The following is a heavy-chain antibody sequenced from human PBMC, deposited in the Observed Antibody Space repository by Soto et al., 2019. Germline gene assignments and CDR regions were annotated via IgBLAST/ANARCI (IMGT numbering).Heavy chain of an antibody. Sequence: EVQLLESGGGLVQPGGSLRLSCAASGFTFSSYAMSWVRQAPGKGLEWVSAISGSGGSTYYADSVKGLFTISRDISKNTLYMQMNSMRAEDTAVYYCAKSTGSGWYFYFYYWGQGTLVTVSS. J-gene: IGHJ4*02. CDR2: ISGSGGST. CDR1: GFTFSSYA. V-gene: IGHV3-23*01. D-gene: IGHD6-19*01. CDR3: AKSTGSGWYFYFYY.